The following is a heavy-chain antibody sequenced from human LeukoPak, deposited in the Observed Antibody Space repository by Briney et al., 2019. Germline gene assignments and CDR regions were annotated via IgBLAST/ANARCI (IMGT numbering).Heavy chain of an antibody. D-gene: IGHD4/OR15-4a*01. Sequence: GASVKVSCKASGGTFSSYAISWVRQAPGQGLEWMGRIIPILDITNYAQKFQGRVTITADRSTSTAYMELSSLRSEDTAVYYCAREDYGANYLYYFDYWGQGTLVTVSS. CDR2: IIPILDIT. CDR1: GGTFSSYA. CDR3: AREDYGANYLYYFDY. V-gene: IGHV1-69*04. J-gene: IGHJ4*02.